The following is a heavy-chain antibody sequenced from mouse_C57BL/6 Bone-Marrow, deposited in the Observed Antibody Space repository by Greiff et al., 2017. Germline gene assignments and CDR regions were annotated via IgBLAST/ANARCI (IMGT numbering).Heavy chain of an antibody. V-gene: IGHV1-76*01. CDR3: ARSENYYGSHWYFDV. CDR1: GYTFTDYY. J-gene: IGHJ1*03. Sequence: VQLQQSGAELVRPGASVKLSCKASGYTFTDYYINWVKQRPGQGLEWIARIYPGSGNTYYNEKFKGKATLTAEKSSSTAYMQLSSLTSEDSAVYFCARSENYYGSHWYFDVWGTGTTVTVSS. D-gene: IGHD1-1*01. CDR2: IYPGSGNT.